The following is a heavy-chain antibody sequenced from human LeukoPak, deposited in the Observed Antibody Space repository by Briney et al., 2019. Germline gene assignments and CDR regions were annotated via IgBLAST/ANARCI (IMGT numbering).Heavy chain of an antibody. Sequence: SETLSLTCTVSGGSISSYYWSWIRQPAGKGLEWIGRIYTSGSSNYNPSLKSRVTMSVDTSKNQFSLKLSSVTAADTAVYYCARVKAVAGMDYFDYWGQGTLVTVSS. CDR2: IYTSGSS. D-gene: IGHD6-19*01. CDR3: ARVKAVAGMDYFDY. V-gene: IGHV4-4*07. CDR1: GGSISSYY. J-gene: IGHJ4*02.